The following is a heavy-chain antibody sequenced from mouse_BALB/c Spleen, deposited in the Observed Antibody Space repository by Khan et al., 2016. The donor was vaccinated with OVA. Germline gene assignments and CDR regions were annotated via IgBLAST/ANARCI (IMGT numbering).Heavy chain of an antibody. V-gene: IGHV3-2*02. CDR1: GYSITSDYA. CDR2: ISYSGST. Sequence: EVELVESGPGLVKPSQSLSLTCTVTGYSITSDYAWNWIRQFPGNKLEWMGYISYSGSTTYNPSLKSRISITLDTSKNQFFLQLNSVTTEDTATYYCARWFTYWGQGTLVTVSA. CDR3: ARWFTY. J-gene: IGHJ3*01.